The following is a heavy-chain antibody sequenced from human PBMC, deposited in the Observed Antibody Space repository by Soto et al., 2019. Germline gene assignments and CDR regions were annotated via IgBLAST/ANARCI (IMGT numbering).Heavy chain of an antibody. CDR1: GFTFSAHY. CDR2: VRNKPNSYTT. CDR3: ARAAANYYFDY. V-gene: IGHV3-72*01. D-gene: IGHD2-8*01. Sequence: PGGSLRLSCAASGFTFSAHYMDWVRQAPGKGLEWVGRVRNKPNSYTTEYAASVKGRFTISRDDSKNSLYLQMNCLKTEDTAMYYCARAAANYYFDYWGQGTLVTVSS. J-gene: IGHJ4*02.